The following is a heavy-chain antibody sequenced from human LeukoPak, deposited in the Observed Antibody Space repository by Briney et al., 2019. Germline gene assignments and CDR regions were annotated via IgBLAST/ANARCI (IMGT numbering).Heavy chain of an antibody. CDR1: GYTFTSYD. CDR3: ARLVGTYYDFWSGYYPAYYFDY. D-gene: IGHD3-3*01. CDR2: MNPNSGNT. Sequence: ASVKVSCKASGYTFTSYDINWVRQATGQGLEWMGWMNPNSGNTGYAQKFQGRVTITRNTSISTAYMALSSLRSEDTAVYYCARLVGTYYDFWSGYYPAYYFDYWGQGTLVTVSS. V-gene: IGHV1-8*03. J-gene: IGHJ4*02.